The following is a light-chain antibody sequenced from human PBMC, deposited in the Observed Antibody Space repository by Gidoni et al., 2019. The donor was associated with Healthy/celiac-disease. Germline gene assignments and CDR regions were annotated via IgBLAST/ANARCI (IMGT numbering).Light chain of an antibody. CDR3: QQRSNWPRLT. Sequence: EIVLTQSPATLSLSPGERATLSCRASQSVSSYLAWYPQKPGQAPRLLIYDASNRATGIPARFSGSGSGTDFTLTISSLEPEDFAVYYCQQRSNWPRLTFGGGTKLEIK. J-gene: IGKJ4*01. V-gene: IGKV3-11*01. CDR2: DAS. CDR1: QSVSSY.